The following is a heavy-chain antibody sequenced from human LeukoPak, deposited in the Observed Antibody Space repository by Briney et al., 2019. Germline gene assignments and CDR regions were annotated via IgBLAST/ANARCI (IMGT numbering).Heavy chain of an antibody. CDR3: AREVAYDSSGYYIMDAFDI. Sequence: SETLSLTCSVSGGSISNYYWSWIRQPPGKGLEWIGYIYYSGSTNYNPSLKSRVTISVDTSKNQFSLKLSSVTAADTAVYYCAREVAYDSSGYYIMDAFDIWGQGTMVTVSS. D-gene: IGHD3-22*01. CDR1: GGSISNYY. V-gene: IGHV4-59*01. CDR2: IYYSGST. J-gene: IGHJ3*02.